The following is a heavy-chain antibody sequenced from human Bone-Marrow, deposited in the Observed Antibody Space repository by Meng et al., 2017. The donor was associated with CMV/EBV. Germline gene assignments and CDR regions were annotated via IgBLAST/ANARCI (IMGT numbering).Heavy chain of an antibody. D-gene: IGHD4-23*01. CDR3: ARDWSGGNSGFLDF. V-gene: IGHV3-9*01. CDR1: GFTFDDYA. CDR2: ISWNSGSI. Sequence: SLKISCAASGFTFDDYAMHWVRQAPGKGLEWVSGISWNSGSIGYADSVKGRFTISRDNSKNTVYLQMNSLRAEDTALYYCARDWSGGNSGFLDFWGQGTPVTVSS. J-gene: IGHJ4*02.